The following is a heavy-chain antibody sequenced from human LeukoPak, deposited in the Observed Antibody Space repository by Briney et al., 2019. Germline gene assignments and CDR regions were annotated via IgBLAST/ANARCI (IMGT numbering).Heavy chain of an antibody. J-gene: IGHJ4*02. CDR2: AYWDDDN. CDR1: GFSLTTRPVG. Sequence: SGPTLVNPTQTLTLTCTFSGFSLTTRPVGVGWIRQPPGKALEWLASAYWDDDNRYNPSLKSRVHVTKDSSKNLVVLIMTNVDPMDTATYYCAHRRSWYNWNHGDFDYWGLGTLVTISS. D-gene: IGHD1-14*01. V-gene: IGHV2-5*02. CDR3: AHRRSWYNWNHGDFDY.